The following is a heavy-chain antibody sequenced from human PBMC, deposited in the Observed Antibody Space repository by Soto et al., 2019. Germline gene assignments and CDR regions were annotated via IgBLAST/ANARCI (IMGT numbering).Heavy chain of an antibody. J-gene: IGHJ4*02. V-gene: IGHV4-39*07. Sequence: PSETLSLTCTVSGVSVSTNTQYWGWIRQSPGKGLEWIGRIFSSGSTSFNPSLEGRVAMSVDTSKNHFSLNLSSVTAADMAVYYCAREGSYSAYNFAHGIQLWSFDFWGQGALVTVSS. CDR3: AREGSYSAYNFAHGIQLWSFDF. CDR1: GVSVSTNTQY. CDR2: IFSSGST. D-gene: IGHD5-12*01.